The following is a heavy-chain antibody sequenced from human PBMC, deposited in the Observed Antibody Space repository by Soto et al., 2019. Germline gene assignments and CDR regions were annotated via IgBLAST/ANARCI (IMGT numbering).Heavy chain of an antibody. CDR3: ARGPEWLFQDAFDT. Sequence: ASVKISCKASGGTFSSYAISWVRQAPGQGLEWMGGIIPIFGTANYAQKFQGRVTITADESTSTAYMELSSLRSEDSAVYYCARGPEWLFQDAFDTWGQGTMVTVSS. J-gene: IGHJ3*02. D-gene: IGHD3-3*01. CDR2: IIPIFGTA. CDR1: GGTFSSYA. V-gene: IGHV1-69*13.